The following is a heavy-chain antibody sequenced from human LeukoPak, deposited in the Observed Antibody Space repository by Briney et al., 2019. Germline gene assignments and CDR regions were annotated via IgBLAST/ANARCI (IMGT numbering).Heavy chain of an antibody. CDR3: ARQVWGYYDSSGYQPLFDY. V-gene: IGHV4-39*01. J-gene: IGHJ4*02. CDR2: IYYSGST. D-gene: IGHD3-22*01. CDR1: GGSISSSSYY. Sequence: PSETLSLTCTVSGGSISSSSYYWGWIRQPPGKGLEWIGSIYYSGSTYYNPSPKSRVTISVDTSKNQFSLKLSSVTAADTAVYYCARQVWGYYDSSGYQPLFDYWGQGTLVTVSS.